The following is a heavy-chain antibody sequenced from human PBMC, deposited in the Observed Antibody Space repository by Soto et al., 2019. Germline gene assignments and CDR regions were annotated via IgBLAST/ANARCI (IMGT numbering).Heavy chain of an antibody. CDR2: IFYTGTT. D-gene: IGHD2-2*01. CDR3: ARLVVVAPVANA. CDR1: CGSISYNSYY. V-gene: IGHV4-39*02. Sequence: PSETLSLTCSVSCGSISYNSYYWGWIRQPPGKGLEWVGGIFYTGTTYYSPSLKDRVTISVDTSKNSFSLNLTPVTAADTAVYFCARLVVVAPVANAWGQGTLVTVSS. J-gene: IGHJ5*02.